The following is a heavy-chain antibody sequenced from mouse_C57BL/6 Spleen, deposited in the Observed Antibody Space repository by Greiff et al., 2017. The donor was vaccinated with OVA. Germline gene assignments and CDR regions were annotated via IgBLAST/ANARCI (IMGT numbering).Heavy chain of an antibody. CDR1: GFTFSSYA. D-gene: IGHD4-1*01. CDR3: AGEEGGTGDWYFDV. J-gene: IGHJ1*03. V-gene: IGHV5-4*03. CDR2: IRAGGSYT. Sequence: EVKLVESGGGLVKPGGSLKLSCAASGFTFSSYAMSWVRQTPEKRLEWVGTIRAGGSYTYYPDNVKGRFTISRDNAKNNLYLQLGHLKSEDTAMYYCAGEEGGTGDWYFDVWGTGTTVTVSS.